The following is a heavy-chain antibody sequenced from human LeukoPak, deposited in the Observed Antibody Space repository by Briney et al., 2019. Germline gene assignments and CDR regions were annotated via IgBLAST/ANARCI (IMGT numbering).Heavy chain of an antibody. CDR1: GFTFSGYE. CDR3: ARLGIQLWPHDDY. CDR2: ISSSGSTI. Sequence: GGSLRLSCTVSGFTFSGYEMNWVRQAPGKGLEWVSYISSSGSTIFYADSLKGRFTISRDNAKNSLYLQMNSLRAEDTAVYYCARLGIQLWPHDDYWGQGTLVTVSS. V-gene: IGHV3-48*03. J-gene: IGHJ4*02. D-gene: IGHD5-18*01.